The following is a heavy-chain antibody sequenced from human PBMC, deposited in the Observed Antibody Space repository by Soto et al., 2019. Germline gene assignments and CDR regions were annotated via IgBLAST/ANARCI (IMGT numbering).Heavy chain of an antibody. D-gene: IGHD1-1*01. Sequence: ASVKVSCKASGYTFTGYYMHWVRQAPGQGLEWMGRISSDNGNTRYAQKFRGRVTMTTDTSTSTVYMERRNLRSDDTAVYYCARSIQQDYYYGMDVWGQGTTVTVSS. CDR3: ARSIQQDYYYGMDV. J-gene: IGHJ6*02. CDR2: ISSDNGNT. CDR1: GYTFTGYY. V-gene: IGHV1-18*04.